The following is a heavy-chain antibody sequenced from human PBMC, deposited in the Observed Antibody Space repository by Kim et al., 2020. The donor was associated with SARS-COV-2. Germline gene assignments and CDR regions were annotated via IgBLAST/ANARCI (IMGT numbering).Heavy chain of an antibody. CDR2: IDWNSGTI. J-gene: IGHJ3*01. CDR3: AKPDIFIYDAYHF. Sequence: GGSLRLSCAASGFTFADYAMHWVRQAPGKGLEWVASIDWNSGTIAYAGSVRGRFTISRDNARNSLYLQMNSLKPEDTALYPCAKPDIFIYDAYHFWGQG. D-gene: IGHD2-21*01. V-gene: IGHV3-9*01. CDR1: GFTFADYA.